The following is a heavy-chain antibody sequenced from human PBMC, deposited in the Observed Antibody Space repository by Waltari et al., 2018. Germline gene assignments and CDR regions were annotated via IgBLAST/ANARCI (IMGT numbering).Heavy chain of an antibody. CDR1: GYSFTSYW. J-gene: IGHJ3*01. Sequence: EVQLVQSGAEVKKPGESLKISCKGSGYSFTSYWIAWVRQMPGKGLEWMGTVHPGDSGPRASTSFHGQVTISADKSSATAYLQWSSLKASDTATYYCARPSSAYDSVDVFDLWGQGTRVTVSS. CDR3: ARPSSAYDSVDVFDL. D-gene: IGHD5-12*01. V-gene: IGHV5-51*01. CDR2: VHPGDSGP.